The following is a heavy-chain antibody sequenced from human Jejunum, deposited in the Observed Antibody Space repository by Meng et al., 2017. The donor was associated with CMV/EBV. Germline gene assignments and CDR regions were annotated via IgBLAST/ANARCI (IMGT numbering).Heavy chain of an antibody. V-gene: IGHV1-2*02. D-gene: IGHD3-3*01. CDR3: ARQTYDFWSGFDP. J-gene: IGHJ5*02. Sequence: AQKFQGRVTMTRDTSISTAYMELSRLRSDDTAVYYCARQTYDFWSGFDPWGQGTLVTVSS.